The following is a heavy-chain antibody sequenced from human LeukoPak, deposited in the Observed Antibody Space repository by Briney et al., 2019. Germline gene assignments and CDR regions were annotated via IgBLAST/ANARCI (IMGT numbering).Heavy chain of an antibody. Sequence: SQTLSLTCAISGDSVSSNSAAWHWIRQSPSRGLEWLGRTYYRSKWYNDYAVSVKSLITINPDTSKNQFSLQLNSVTPEDTAVYYCARVDSSGWYGREDAFDIWGQGTMVTVSS. CDR2: TYYRSKWYN. V-gene: IGHV6-1*01. CDR1: GDSVSSNSAA. D-gene: IGHD6-19*01. J-gene: IGHJ3*02. CDR3: ARVDSSGWYGREDAFDI.